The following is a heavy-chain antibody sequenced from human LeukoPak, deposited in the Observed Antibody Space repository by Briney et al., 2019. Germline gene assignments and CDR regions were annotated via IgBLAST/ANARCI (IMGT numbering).Heavy chain of an antibody. CDR2: IHYDGST. J-gene: IGHJ4*02. CDR1: GGSISSSDYY. V-gene: IGHV4-39*02. D-gene: IGHD6-19*01. Sequence: PSETLSLTCTVSGGSISSSDYYWGWIRQPPGKGLEWIGNIHYDGSTYYTPSLKSRVTISVDTSKNQFSLKLSSVTAADTAVYYCARDKRTGYSSGWYSDYWGQGTLVTVSS. CDR3: ARDKRTGYSSGWYSDY.